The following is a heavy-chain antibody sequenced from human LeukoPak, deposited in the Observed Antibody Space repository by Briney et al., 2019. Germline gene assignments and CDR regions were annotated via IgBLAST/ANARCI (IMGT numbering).Heavy chain of an antibody. J-gene: IGHJ3*02. CDR2: IGDGGAGT. CDR1: GFTFSTYA. D-gene: IGHD3-16*01. Sequence: GGSLRLSCAASGFTFSTYAMSWVRQAPGKGLEWVSTIGDGGAGTYYADSVKGRFTMSRDNSKNTLYLQMNSLRAEDTAVYYCAKGSRGYVFDIWGQGTMVIVCS. CDR3: AKGSRGYVFDI. V-gene: IGHV3-23*01.